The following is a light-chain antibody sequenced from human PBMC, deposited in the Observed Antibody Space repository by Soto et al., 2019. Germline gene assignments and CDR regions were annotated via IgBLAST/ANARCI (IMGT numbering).Light chain of an antibody. CDR1: SSDVGGYNY. J-gene: IGLJ2*01. V-gene: IGLV2-14*01. Sequence: QSALTQPASVSGSPGQSITISCTGTSSDVGGYNYVSWYQQHPGKAPKLMIYEVSNRPSGVSNRFSGSKSGNTASLTISGLQAEDEADFYGSSYTSISALLFGGGTKLTVL. CDR3: SSYTSISALL. CDR2: EVS.